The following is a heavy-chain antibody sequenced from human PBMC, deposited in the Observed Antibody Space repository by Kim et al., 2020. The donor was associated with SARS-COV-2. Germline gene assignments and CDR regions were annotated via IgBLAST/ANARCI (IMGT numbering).Heavy chain of an antibody. Sequence: GGSLRLSCEASGFTVSSNYMNWVRQAPGKGLEWVSVIYSGGSTFYADSVKGRFIISRDNSKNTLYLQMNSLRAEDTAVYYCARERPHGGGDHWGQGTLVTVSS. CDR1: GFTVSSNY. CDR2: IYSGGST. D-gene: IGHD3-16*01. CDR3: ARERPHGGGDH. J-gene: IGHJ4*02. V-gene: IGHV3-53*01.